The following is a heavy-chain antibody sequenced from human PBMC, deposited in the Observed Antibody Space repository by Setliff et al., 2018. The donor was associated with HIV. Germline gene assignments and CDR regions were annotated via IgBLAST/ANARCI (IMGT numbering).Heavy chain of an antibody. Sequence: PSETLSLTCIVSGASISSGGHYWSWIRQQPGKGLERIGYIHYTGSHFYNPSLMSRVTISVDKSKNQISLRLNSMTAADTAVYFCARGGNSAAAWFDPWGQGTPVTVSS. V-gene: IGHV4-31*02. D-gene: IGHD5-18*01. CDR1: GASISSGGHY. CDR3: ARGGNSAAAWFDP. J-gene: IGHJ5*02. CDR2: IHYTGSH.